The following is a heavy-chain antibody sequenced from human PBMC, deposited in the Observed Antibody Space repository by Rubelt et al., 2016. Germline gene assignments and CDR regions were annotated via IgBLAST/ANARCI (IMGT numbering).Heavy chain of an antibody. CDR3: ARVAVVVVITDAFDI. Sequence: QVQLVQSGAEVKKPGASVKDSCKASGYTFTSYGISWVRQAPGQGLEWMGWISAYNGNTNYAQKLQGRVTMTTDTSTSTAYMELRSLSSDDTALYYCARVAVVVVITDAFDIWGQGTMVTVSS. V-gene: IGHV1-18*01. D-gene: IGHD3-22*01. CDR1: GYTFTSYG. J-gene: IGHJ3*02. CDR2: ISAYNGNT.